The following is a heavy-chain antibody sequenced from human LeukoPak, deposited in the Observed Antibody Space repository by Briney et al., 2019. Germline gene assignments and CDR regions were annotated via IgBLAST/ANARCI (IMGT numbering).Heavy chain of an antibody. CDR1: GFTFSSYA. Sequence: GGSLRLSCAASGFTFSSYAMNWVRQAPGKGLEWVSHISVSGTTIYYADSVKGRFTISRDNAKNSLYLQMNSLRAEDTAVYYCARIVNWDFDYWGQGTLVTVSS. V-gene: IGHV3-48*03. CDR2: ISVSGTTI. J-gene: IGHJ4*02. D-gene: IGHD7-27*01. CDR3: ARIVNWDFDY.